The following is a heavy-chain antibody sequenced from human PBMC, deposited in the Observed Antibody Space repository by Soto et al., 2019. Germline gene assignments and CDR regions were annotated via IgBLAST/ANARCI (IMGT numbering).Heavy chain of an antibody. Sequence: SETLSLTCTVSGASINSGGYYWSWIRQLPGKGLEWIGYIYFSGSTYYNPSLESRVTISLDTSQNQFSLKLSSVTAADTAVYYCASGNAWEALLAYWGHGTLVTVSS. CDR1: GASINSGGYY. D-gene: IGHD1-26*01. CDR3: ASGNAWEALLAY. CDR2: IYFSGST. J-gene: IGHJ4*01. V-gene: IGHV4-31*03.